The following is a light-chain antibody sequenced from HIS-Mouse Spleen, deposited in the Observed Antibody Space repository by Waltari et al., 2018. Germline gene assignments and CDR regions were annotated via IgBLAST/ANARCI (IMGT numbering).Light chain of an antibody. CDR1: SRDVGVYNY. V-gene: IGLV2-11*01. CDR2: DVS. J-gene: IGLJ2*01. Sequence: QSALTQPRSVSGSPGQSVTISCTGTSRDVGVYNYAPVYQQHPVKAPKLMIYDVSKRPSGVPDRFSGSKSGNTASLTISGLQAEDEADYYCCSYAGSYTFVVFGGGTKLTVL. CDR3: CSYAGSYTFVV.